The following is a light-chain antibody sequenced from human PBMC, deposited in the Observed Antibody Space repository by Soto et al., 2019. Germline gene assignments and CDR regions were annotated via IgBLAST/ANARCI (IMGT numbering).Light chain of an antibody. Sequence: DIVMTQSPVTLSVSPGERATLSCRASQYVSTSLAWYQHKPGQAPRLLIFGASTRANGTPPRFSGSGSGREFTLTISSLQSEDSAIYYCQHYYNWPPWTFGQGTKVDIK. CDR2: GAS. CDR1: QYVSTS. V-gene: IGKV3-15*01. CDR3: QHYYNWPPWT. J-gene: IGKJ1*01.